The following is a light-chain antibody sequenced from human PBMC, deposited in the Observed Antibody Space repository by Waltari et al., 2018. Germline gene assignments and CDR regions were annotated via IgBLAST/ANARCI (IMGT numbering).Light chain of an antibody. CDR2: GAS. CDR3: QQYGSSPQT. J-gene: IGKJ2*01. V-gene: IGKV3-20*01. Sequence: ESVLTQSPGTLSLSPGERATLSCRASQSVSSSYLAWYQQKPGQAPRLLIYGASSRSTGILDRFSGSGSGTDFTLTISRLEPEDFAVYYCQQYGSSPQTFGQGTKLEIK. CDR1: QSVSSSY.